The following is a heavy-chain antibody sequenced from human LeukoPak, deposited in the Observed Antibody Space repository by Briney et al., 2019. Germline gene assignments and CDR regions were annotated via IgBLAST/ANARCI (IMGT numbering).Heavy chain of an antibody. CDR3: ARDRPNMITFGGVIVSGPYYFDY. Sequence: DSVKVSCKASGYTFTSYGISWVRQAPGQGLEWMGWISAYNGNTNYAQKLQGRVTMTTDTSTSTTYMELRSLRSDDTAVYYCARDRPNMITFGGVIVSGPYYFDYWGQGTLVTVSS. V-gene: IGHV1-18*01. D-gene: IGHD3-16*02. CDR1: GYTFTSYG. J-gene: IGHJ4*02. CDR2: ISAYNGNT.